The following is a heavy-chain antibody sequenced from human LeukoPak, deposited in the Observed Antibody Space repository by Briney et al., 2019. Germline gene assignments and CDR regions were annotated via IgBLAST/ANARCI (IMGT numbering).Heavy chain of an antibody. V-gene: IGHV3-30*02. J-gene: IGHJ6*03. Sequence: PGGSLRLSCAASGFTFSNYGMHWLRQAPGKGLEWVAFTQYDGNYNKYADSVKGRFTISRDNSKNTMFLQMNSLRPEDTAVYFCAKDRAMQGYYDSTGYYGNFYCVDVWGKGTTVIVSS. D-gene: IGHD3-22*01. CDR1: GFTFSNYG. CDR2: TQYDGNYN. CDR3: AKDRAMQGYYDSTGYYGNFYCVDV.